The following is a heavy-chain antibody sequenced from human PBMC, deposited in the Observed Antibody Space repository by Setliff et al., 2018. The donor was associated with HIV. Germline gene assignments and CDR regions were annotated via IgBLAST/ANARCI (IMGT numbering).Heavy chain of an antibody. Sequence: SETLSLTCTVSGGAISSYYWSWIRQPPGKELAWIGYIYSSGSTNYNPSLKRRVTISVDTSKNQFSLKLSSVTAADTAVYYWARQITMVRGVYQPYYYYYMDVWGKGTTVTVSS. J-gene: IGHJ6*03. D-gene: IGHD3-10*01. CDR2: IYSSGST. CDR1: GGAISSYY. CDR3: ARQITMVRGVYQPYYYYYMDV. V-gene: IGHV4-59*08.